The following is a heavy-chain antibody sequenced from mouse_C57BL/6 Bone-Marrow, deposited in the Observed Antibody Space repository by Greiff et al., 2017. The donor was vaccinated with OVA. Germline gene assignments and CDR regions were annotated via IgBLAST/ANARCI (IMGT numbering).Heavy chain of an antibody. V-gene: IGHV1-39*01. J-gene: IGHJ3*01. Sequence: EVKLVESGPELVKPGASVKISCKASGYSFTDYNMNWVKQSNGKSLEWIGVINPNYGTTSYNQKFKGKATLTVDQSSSTAYMQLNSLTSEDSAVCYCARSDSNYVPAWCAYWGQGTLVTVSA. D-gene: IGHD2-5*01. CDR1: GYSFTDYN. CDR3: ARSDSNYVPAWCAY. CDR2: INPNYGTT.